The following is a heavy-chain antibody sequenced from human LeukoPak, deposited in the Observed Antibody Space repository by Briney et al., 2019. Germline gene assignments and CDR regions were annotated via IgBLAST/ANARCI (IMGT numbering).Heavy chain of an antibody. D-gene: IGHD6-19*01. CDR3: ARHPSYTSGWPLDY. V-gene: IGHV5-51*01. J-gene: IGHJ4*02. CDR2: IYLGDSET. CDR1: GFSFTSHC. Sequence: GVSRQISCQGSGFSFTSHCIGWVRSMPGKGLEWMGIIYLGDSETRYGPSFQGQVTISADKSISTAYLQWSSLKASDTAMYYCARHPSYTSGWPLDYWGQGTLVTVSS.